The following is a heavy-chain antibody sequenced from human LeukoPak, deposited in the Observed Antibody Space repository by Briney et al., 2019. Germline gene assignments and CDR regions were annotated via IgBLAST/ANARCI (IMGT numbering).Heavy chain of an antibody. CDR3: AARGPAPFAC. Sequence: PSETLSLTCTVSGGSISSGGYYWSWIRQHPGKGLEWIGYIYYSGSTYYTPSLKSRVTISMDTSKNHFSLKLSSVTAADTAVYYCAARGPAPFACWGQGTLVTVSS. V-gene: IGHV4-31*03. J-gene: IGHJ4*02. D-gene: IGHD3-10*01. CDR1: GGSISSGGYY. CDR2: IYYSGST.